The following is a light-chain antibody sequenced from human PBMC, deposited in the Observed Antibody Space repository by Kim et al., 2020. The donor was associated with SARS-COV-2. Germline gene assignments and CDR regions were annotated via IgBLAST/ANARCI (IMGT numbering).Light chain of an antibody. J-gene: IGKJ2*01. V-gene: IGKV1-5*01. CDR2: DAS. CDR3: QQYKTYFPT. CDR1: QSISSW. Sequence: SASLGDRVTITCRARQSISSWLAWYQQKPGKAPKLLIYDASTLESGVPSRFSGSGSGTEFTLTISSLQPDDFATYYCQQYKTYFPTFGQGTKLEI.